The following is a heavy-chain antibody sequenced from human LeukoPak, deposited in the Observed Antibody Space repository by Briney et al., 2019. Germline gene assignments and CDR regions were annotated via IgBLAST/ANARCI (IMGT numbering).Heavy chain of an antibody. CDR1: GGSFSGYY. D-gene: IGHD2-2*01. Sequence: PSETLSLTCAVYGGSFSGYYWSWIRQPPGKGLGWIGEINHSGSTNYNPSLKSRVTISVDTSKNQFSLKLSSVTAADTAVYYCARRSDCSSTSCYRPPTNWFDPWGQGTLVTVSS. CDR2: INHSGST. CDR3: ARRSDCSSTSCYRPPTNWFDP. V-gene: IGHV4-34*01. J-gene: IGHJ5*02.